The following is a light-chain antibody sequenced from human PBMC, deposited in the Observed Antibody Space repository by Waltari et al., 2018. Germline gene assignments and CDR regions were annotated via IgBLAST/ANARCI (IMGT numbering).Light chain of an antibody. V-gene: IGLV2-14*03. J-gene: IGLJ1*01. CDR2: DVT. CDR3: NSHTTVSSLV. CDR1: SRYICSYNH. Sequence: QSGLTPPAPVSGSPGKAIPISRTGNSRYICSYNHFSWYQQHPGKAPKLLIYDVTYRPSGVSSRFSGSKSGNTASLTISGLQAEDEADYYCNSHTTVSSLVFGTGTKVTVL.